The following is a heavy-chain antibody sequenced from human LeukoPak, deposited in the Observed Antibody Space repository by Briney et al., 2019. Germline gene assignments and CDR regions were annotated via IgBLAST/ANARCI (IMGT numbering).Heavy chain of an antibody. CDR2: ISGSGGST. CDR1: GFTFSSYA. CDR3: AKDLAFVVVTANAFDI. J-gene: IGHJ3*02. D-gene: IGHD2-21*02. V-gene: IGHV3-23*01. Sequence: GGSLRLSCAASGFTFSSYAMSWVRQAPGKGLEWVSGISGSGGSTYYADSAKGRFTISRDNSKNTLYLQMNSLRAEDTAVYYCAKDLAFVVVTANAFDIWGQGTMVTASS.